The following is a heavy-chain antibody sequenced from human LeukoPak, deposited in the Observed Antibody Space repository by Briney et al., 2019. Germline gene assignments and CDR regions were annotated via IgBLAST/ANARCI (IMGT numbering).Heavy chain of an antibody. Sequence: PGGSLRLSCPASGFTFGSYGMSWVRQAPGKGLEWVSFITPNADRTSYADSVEGRFTISRDNSKNTLYLQMNSLRAEDTAVYYCAKTWRDGYNRGGRTFDYWGQGTLVTVSS. V-gene: IGHV3-23*01. CDR3: AKTWRDGYNRGGRTFDY. CDR1: GFTFGSYG. D-gene: IGHD5-24*01. CDR2: ITPNADRT. J-gene: IGHJ4*02.